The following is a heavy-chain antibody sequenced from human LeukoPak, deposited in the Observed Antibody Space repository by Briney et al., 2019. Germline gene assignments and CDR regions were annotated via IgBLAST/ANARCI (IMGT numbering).Heavy chain of an antibody. CDR1: GYTFTSYG. CDR3: ARGSGYLFDY. Sequence: SVKXXCKASGYTFTSYGISWVRQAPGQGLEWMGWISAYNSNTNYAQKLQGRVTITTDTSTSTAYMELRSLRSDDTAVYYCARGSGYLFDYWGQGTLVTVSS. CDR2: ISAYNSNT. V-gene: IGHV1-18*01. D-gene: IGHD3-3*01. J-gene: IGHJ4*02.